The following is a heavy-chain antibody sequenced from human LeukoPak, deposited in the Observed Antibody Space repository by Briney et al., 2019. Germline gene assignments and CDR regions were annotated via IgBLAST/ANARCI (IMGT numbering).Heavy chain of an antibody. CDR1: GFTFSSYG. Sequence: PGRSLRLSCAASGFTFSSYGMHWVRQAPGKGLEWVSYISSSGTVIYYADSVRGRFTVSRDNAKNSLYLQMNSLRDGDTAVYYCARDMSLLWFGDPFDYWGQGTLVTVSS. V-gene: IGHV3-48*02. CDR3: ARDMSLLWFGDPFDY. CDR2: ISSSGTVI. J-gene: IGHJ4*02. D-gene: IGHD3-10*01.